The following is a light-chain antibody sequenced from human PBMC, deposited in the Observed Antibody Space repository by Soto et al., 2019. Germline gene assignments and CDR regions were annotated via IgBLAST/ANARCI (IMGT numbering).Light chain of an antibody. J-gene: IGKJ5*01. CDR2: DAS. CDR3: QQSSNWPPEIT. V-gene: IGKV3-11*01. CDR1: QSVPRH. Sequence: EIVLTQSPASLSLSPGERATVSCRASQSVPRHLAWYQQSPGLPPRLLIYDASSRATGVPDRFSGSGSGTDFILTISSLEPEDFAVYYCQQSSNWPPEITFGQGTRLEIK.